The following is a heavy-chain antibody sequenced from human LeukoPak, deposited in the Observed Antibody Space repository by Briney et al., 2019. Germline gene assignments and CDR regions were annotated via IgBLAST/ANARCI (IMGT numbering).Heavy chain of an antibody. Sequence: GGSLRLSCAASGFTFSSYWMSLVRQAPGKGLEWVANIKEDGSDKYYVDSVKGRFTISRDSAKNSLYLQMNSLRAEDTAVYYCARVKLYYFVYWGQGTLVTVSS. CDR1: GFTFSSYW. CDR3: ARVKLYYFVY. CDR2: IKEDGSDK. V-gene: IGHV3-7*05. J-gene: IGHJ4*02.